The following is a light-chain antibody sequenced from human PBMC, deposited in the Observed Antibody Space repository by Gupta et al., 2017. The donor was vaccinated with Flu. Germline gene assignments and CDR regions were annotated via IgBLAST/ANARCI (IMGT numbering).Light chain of an antibody. J-gene: IGKJ4*01. V-gene: IGKV1D-16*01. CDR2: EAS. Sequence: QQKPEKAPKPLIYEASSLRTGVPSRFSGSRSGTDFTLTISNLQPDDFATYYCQQYNTYPLTFGGGPRVEIK. CDR3: QQYNTYPLT.